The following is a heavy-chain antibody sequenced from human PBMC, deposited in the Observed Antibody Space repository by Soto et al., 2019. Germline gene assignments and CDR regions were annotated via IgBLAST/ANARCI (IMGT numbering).Heavy chain of an antibody. CDR1: GGSISSYY. Sequence: PSETLSLTCTVSGGSISSYYWSWIRQPPGKGLEWIGYIYYTGTTSYSPSLKSRVTISVDTSKNQFSLQLNSVTPEDTAVYYCARESVRQQLAYYFDCWSQGTLVTVSS. CDR3: ARESVRQQLAYYFDC. J-gene: IGHJ4*02. V-gene: IGHV4-59*12. D-gene: IGHD6-13*01. CDR2: IYYTGTT.